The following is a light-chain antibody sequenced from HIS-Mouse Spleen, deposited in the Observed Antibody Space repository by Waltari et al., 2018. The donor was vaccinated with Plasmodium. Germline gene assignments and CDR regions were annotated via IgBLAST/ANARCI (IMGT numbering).Light chain of an antibody. CDR2: DNN. Sequence: QSVLTQPPSVSAAPGQKVTIPCSGRSPTIGNNYVSLSQQLPGTAPKLLIYDNNKRPSGIPDRFSGSKSGTSATLGITGLQTGDEADYYCGTWDSSLSAGVVFGGGTKLTVL. CDR3: GTWDSSLSAGVV. J-gene: IGLJ2*01. V-gene: IGLV1-51*01. CDR1: SPTIGNNY.